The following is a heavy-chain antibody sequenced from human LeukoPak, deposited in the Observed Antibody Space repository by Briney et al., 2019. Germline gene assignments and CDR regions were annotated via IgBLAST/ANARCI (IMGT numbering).Heavy chain of an antibody. V-gene: IGHV4-59*08. Sequence: KPSGTLSLTCAVSGGSISSYYWSWIRQPPGKGLEWIGYIYYSGSTNYNPFLKSRVTISVDTSKNQFPLKLSSVTAADTAVYYCASGYYDILTGYDAFDIWGQGTMVTVSS. D-gene: IGHD3-9*01. CDR2: IYYSGST. CDR1: GGSISSYY. CDR3: ASGYYDILTGYDAFDI. J-gene: IGHJ3*02.